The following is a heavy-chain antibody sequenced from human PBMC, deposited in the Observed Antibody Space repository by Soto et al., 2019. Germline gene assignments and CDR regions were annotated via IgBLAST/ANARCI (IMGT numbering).Heavy chain of an antibody. D-gene: IGHD4-17*01. CDR2: IIPIFGTA. Sequence: QVQLVQSEAEVKKPGSSVKFSCKASGGTFSSYAISWVRPAPGQELEWMLGIIPIFGTANYAQKFQGRVTIPADESTSKAYMELSTLRAEDTAVYYCARDYCDPSRFDPWGEGTLVTVFS. CDR3: ARDYCDPSRFDP. J-gene: IGHJ5*02. CDR1: GGTFSSYA. V-gene: IGHV1-69*01.